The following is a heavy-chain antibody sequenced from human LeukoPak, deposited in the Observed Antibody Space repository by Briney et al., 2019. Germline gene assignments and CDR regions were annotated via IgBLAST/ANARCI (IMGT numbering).Heavy chain of an antibody. CDR2: IIPILGIA. CDR1: GGTFSSYA. V-gene: IGHV1-69*04. CDR3: SITIFINRLSMDV. D-gene: IGHD3-9*01. J-gene: IGHJ6*02. Sequence: SVKVSCKASGGTFSSYAISWVRQAPGQGLEWMGRIIPILGIANYAQKFQGRVTITADKSTSTAYMELSSLRSEDTAVYYCSITIFINRLSMDVWGQGTTVTVSS.